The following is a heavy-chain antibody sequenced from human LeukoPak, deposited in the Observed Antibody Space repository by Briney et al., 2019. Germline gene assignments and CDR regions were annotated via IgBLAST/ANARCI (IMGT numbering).Heavy chain of an antibody. CDR1: GGAFSSYA. D-gene: IGHD5-12*01. Sequence: SVKVSCKASGGAFSSYAISWVRQAPGQGLEWMGGIIPIFGTANYAQKFQGRVTITADESTSTAYMELSSLRSEDTAVYYCARAASGQSKLRPRYYYIDVWGKRTTVTISS. V-gene: IGHV1-69*13. CDR3: ARAASGQSKLRPRYYYIDV. CDR2: IIPIFGTA. J-gene: IGHJ6*03.